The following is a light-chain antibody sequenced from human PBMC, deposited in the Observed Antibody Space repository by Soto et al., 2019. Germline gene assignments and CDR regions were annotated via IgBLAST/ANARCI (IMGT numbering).Light chain of an antibody. CDR2: GAS. Sequence: EIVMTQSPATLSVSPGERATLSCRASQSVSSNLAWYQQKPGQAPRLLIYGASTRATGIPARFSGSGSGTEFTLTISSLQYEDFAVYYCKQYNNWMTFGQGTKV. CDR1: QSVSSN. V-gene: IGKV3-15*01. J-gene: IGKJ1*01. CDR3: KQYNNWMT.